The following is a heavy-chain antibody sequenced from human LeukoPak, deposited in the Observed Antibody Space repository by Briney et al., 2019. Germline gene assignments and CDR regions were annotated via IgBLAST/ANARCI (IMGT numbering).Heavy chain of an antibody. CDR2: ISSSGSTI. V-gene: IGHV3-11*01. Sequence: GGSLRLSCAASGFTFSDYYMSWIRQAPGKGQEWVSYISSSGSTIYYADSVKGRFTISRDNAKNSLYLQMNSLRAEDTAVYYCAKGGVDSSDYYYYGMDVWGQGTTVTVSS. CDR1: GFTFSDYY. D-gene: IGHD3-22*01. CDR3: AKGGVDSSDYYYYGMDV. J-gene: IGHJ6*02.